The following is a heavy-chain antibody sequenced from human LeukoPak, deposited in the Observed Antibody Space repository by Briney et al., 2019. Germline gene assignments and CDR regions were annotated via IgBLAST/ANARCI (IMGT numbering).Heavy chain of an antibody. D-gene: IGHD6-13*01. CDR2: IYYSGST. CDR3: ATGVHGIAAAGDYYFDY. Sequence: PSETLSLTCTVPGGSISSYYWSWIRQPPGKGLEWIGYIYYSGSTNYNPSLKSRVTISVDTSKNQFSLKLSSVTAADTAVYYCATGVHGIAAAGDYYFDYWGQGTLVTVSS. CDR1: GGSISSYY. V-gene: IGHV4-59*01. J-gene: IGHJ4*02.